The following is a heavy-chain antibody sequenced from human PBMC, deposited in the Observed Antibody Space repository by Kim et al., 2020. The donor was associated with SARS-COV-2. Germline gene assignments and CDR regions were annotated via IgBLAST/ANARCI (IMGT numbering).Heavy chain of an antibody. V-gene: IGHV3-21*01. D-gene: IGHD4-17*01. CDR3: ARDKFDYGDNYGMDV. Sequence: DSGKGRFTSPRDNAKNSLYLQMNSLRAEDTAVYYCARDKFDYGDNYGMDVWGQGTTVTVSS. J-gene: IGHJ6*02.